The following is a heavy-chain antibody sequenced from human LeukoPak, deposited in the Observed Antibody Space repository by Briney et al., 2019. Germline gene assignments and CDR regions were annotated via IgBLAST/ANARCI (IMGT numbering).Heavy chain of an antibody. CDR3: AREFQRRDGYNDDH. D-gene: IGHD5-24*01. J-gene: IGHJ4*02. Sequence: SVKVPCKASGYTFTCYYMHWVRQAPGQGLEWMGWINPNSGGTNYAQKFQGRVTMTRDTSITTAYMELSRTRSDDTAVYYCAREFQRRDGYNDDHWGQGTLVTVSS. CDR1: GYTFTCYY. CDR2: INPNSGGT. V-gene: IGHV1-2*02.